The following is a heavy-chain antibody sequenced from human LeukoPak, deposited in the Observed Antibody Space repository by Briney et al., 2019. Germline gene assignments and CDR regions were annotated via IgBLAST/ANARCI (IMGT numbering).Heavy chain of an antibody. J-gene: IGHJ4*02. V-gene: IGHV3-74*01. CDR1: GFTFSNYW. Sequence: GGSLRLSCAASGFTFSNYWMHWVRQLPGKGLVWVSRINNDGSDTVYADSVKGRFTISRDNAKNTLYLQMNSLRAEDTAVYYCARGYIGPDYWGQGTLVTVSS. CDR2: INNDGSDT. D-gene: IGHD5-18*01. CDR3: ARGYIGPDY.